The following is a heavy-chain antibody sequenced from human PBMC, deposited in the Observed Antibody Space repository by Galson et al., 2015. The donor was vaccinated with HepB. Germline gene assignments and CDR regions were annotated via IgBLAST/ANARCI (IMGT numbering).Heavy chain of an antibody. Sequence: SLRLSCAASGLTFSSYAMNWVRQAPGKGLEWVSYISSSSSIIYYADSVKGRFTISRDNAKNSLYLQMNILRDEDTAVYYCARDRGGSYSADWFDSWGQGTLVTVSS. CDR3: ARDRGGSYSADWFDS. J-gene: IGHJ5*01. CDR2: ISSSSSII. CDR1: GLTFSSYA. D-gene: IGHD1-26*01. V-gene: IGHV3-48*02.